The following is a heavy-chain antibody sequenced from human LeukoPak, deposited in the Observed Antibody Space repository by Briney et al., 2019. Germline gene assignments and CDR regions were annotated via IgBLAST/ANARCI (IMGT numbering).Heavy chain of an antibody. CDR1: GDSIKTYF. V-gene: IGHV4-59*12. CDR2: ISHSGST. CDR3: ARDRVTMVRGAWYFDL. J-gene: IGHJ2*01. Sequence: SETLSLTCNVSGDSIKTYFWSWIRQPPGKGLEGLGYISHSGSTNYNPSLKSRATMSVDTSKNQFSLKLSSVTAADTAVYYCARDRVTMVRGAWYFDLWGRGTLVTVSS. D-gene: IGHD3-10*01.